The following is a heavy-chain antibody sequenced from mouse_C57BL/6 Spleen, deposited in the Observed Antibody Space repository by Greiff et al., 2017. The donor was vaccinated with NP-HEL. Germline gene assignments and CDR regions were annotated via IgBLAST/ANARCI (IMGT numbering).Heavy chain of an antibody. CDR3: ARRVTTVVHYFDY. CDR1: GYTFTSYW. CDR2: IYPGSGST. Sequence: QVQLQQSGAELVKPGASVKMSCKASGYTFTSYWITWVKQRPGQGLEWIGDIYPGSGSTNYNEKFKSKATLTVDTSSSTAYMQLSSLTSEDSAVYYCARRVTTVVHYFDYWGQGTLVTVSA. V-gene: IGHV1-55*01. J-gene: IGHJ3*01. D-gene: IGHD1-1*01.